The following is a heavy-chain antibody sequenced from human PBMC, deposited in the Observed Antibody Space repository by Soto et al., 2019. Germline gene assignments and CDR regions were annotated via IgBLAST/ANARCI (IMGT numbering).Heavy chain of an antibody. Sequence: QVQLQESGPGLVKPSETLSLTCTVSGGSISSYYWSWIRQPAGKGLEWIGRIYTSGSTNYNPSLKSGVTMSVDTSKNQFSLKLSSVTAADTAVYYCARDKLMSVTNYYYGMDVWGQGTTVTVSS. D-gene: IGHD4-17*01. CDR1: GGSISSYY. J-gene: IGHJ6*02. V-gene: IGHV4-4*07. CDR2: IYTSGST. CDR3: ARDKLMSVTNYYYGMDV.